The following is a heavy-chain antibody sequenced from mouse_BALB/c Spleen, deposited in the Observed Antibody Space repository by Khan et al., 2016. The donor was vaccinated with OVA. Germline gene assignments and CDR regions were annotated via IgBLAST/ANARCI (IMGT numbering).Heavy chain of an antibody. J-gene: IGHJ2*01. CDR1: GYTFTSYW. V-gene: IGHV1-87*01. D-gene: IGHD2-14*01. CDR2: IYPGDGDT. CDR3: ASYRYDYVDY. Sequence: QIQLVQSGAELARPGASVKLSCKASGYTFTSYWMQWVKQRPGQGLEWIGTIYPGDGDTRYTQKFKGKATLTADKSSSTAYMQLSSLASVDSAVYYCASYRYDYVDYWGQGTTLTVSS.